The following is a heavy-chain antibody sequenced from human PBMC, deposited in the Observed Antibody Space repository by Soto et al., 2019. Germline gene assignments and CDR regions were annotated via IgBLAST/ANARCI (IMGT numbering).Heavy chain of an antibody. CDR2: IFYSGST. Sequence: SETLSLTYSVSGVSLTSGTYYWSWIRQHPGKGLEWIGYIFYSGSTDYNPSLKSRVNISVDTSKNQFSLKLSSMTAADTAVYYCASTEDFFDYWGQGPWSPSPQ. V-gene: IGHV4-31*03. CDR1: GVSLTSGTYY. CDR3: ASTEDFFDY. J-gene: IGHJ4*02.